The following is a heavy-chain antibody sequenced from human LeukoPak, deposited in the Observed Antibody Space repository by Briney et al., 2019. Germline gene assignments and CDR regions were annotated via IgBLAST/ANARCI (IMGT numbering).Heavy chain of an antibody. CDR3: ARFQGYFQH. CDR2: FYCSGST. V-gene: IGHV4-59*01. CDR1: VGSISSYY. Sequence: SETLSLTCTVSVGSISSYYWSWIREPPAKGLEWIGYFYCSGSTNYTPSLKSRVTISVDTSKDQFSLKLSSGTAADTAVYYCARFQGYFQHWGQGTLVTVSS. J-gene: IGHJ1*01.